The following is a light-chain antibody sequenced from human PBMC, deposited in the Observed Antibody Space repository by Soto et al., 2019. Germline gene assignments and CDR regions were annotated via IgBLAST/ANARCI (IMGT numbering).Light chain of an antibody. J-gene: IGKJ1*01. V-gene: IGKV4-1*01. CDR1: QRILHSSNKKNS. CDR2: WAS. Sequence: DIVMTQSPDSLAVSLGERATINCKSSQRILHSSNKKNSLAWYRQKPGQPPELLIYWASTRESGVPDRFSGSGVGPDFTLTISSLQAEDVAVYYCQQYDAAPRTFGQGTKVEIK. CDR3: QQYDAAPRT.